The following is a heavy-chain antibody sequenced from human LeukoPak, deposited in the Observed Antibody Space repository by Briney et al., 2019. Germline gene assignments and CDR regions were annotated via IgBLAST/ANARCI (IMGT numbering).Heavy chain of an antibody. J-gene: IGHJ4*02. CDR3: ARERIAAAYDY. Sequence: GGSLRLSCAASGFTFSSYSMNWVRQAPGKGLEWVSSISSSSYIYYAESVKGRFTISRDNAKNSLYLQMNSLRAEDTAVYYCARERIAAAYDYWGQGTLVTVSS. CDR2: ISSSSYI. V-gene: IGHV3-21*01. CDR1: GFTFSSYS. D-gene: IGHD6-13*01.